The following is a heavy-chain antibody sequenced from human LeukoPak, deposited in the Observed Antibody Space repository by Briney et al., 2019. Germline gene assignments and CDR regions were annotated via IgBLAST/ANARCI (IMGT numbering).Heavy chain of an antibody. CDR2: ISGNGGNT. D-gene: IGHD6-19*01. Sequence: PGGSLRLSCAASGFTFSSYAMHWVRQARGGGREYFSAISGNGGNTFYANSVKGRFTVSRDSSKSTLYLQMGSLRPEDTAVYYCARVPNSSGWSTFDYWGLGTLVTVSS. CDR1: GFTFSSYA. J-gene: IGHJ4*02. CDR3: ARVPNSSGWSTFDY. V-gene: IGHV3-64*01.